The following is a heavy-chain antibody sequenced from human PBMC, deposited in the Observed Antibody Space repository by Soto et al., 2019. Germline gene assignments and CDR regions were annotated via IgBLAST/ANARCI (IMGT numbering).Heavy chain of an antibody. CDR3: TRWSYLDT. CDR2: MSGSDGKT. CDR1: GFSFSSYA. D-gene: IGHD1-26*01. V-gene: IGHV3-23*01. J-gene: IGHJ1*01. Sequence: GGSLRLSCAASGFSFSSYALSWVRQAPGKGGEWVSTMSGSDGKTFYADSVKGRFSISRDTSKSNFYLRMKSLRAAAAAMYYCTRWSYLDTWGQGTRVTVSS.